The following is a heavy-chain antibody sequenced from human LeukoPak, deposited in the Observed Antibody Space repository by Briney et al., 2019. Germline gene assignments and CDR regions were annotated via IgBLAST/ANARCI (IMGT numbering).Heavy chain of an antibody. J-gene: IGHJ4*02. Sequence: RASETLSLTCTVSGGSISSSSYYWGWIRQPPGKGLEWIGSIYYSGSTYYNPFLKSRVTISVDTSKNQFSLKLSSVTAADTAVYNCAGGAVTTFYYFDYWGQGTLVTVSS. CDR1: GGSISSSSYY. CDR3: AGGAVTTFYYFDY. CDR2: IYYSGST. V-gene: IGHV4-39*01. D-gene: IGHD4-17*01.